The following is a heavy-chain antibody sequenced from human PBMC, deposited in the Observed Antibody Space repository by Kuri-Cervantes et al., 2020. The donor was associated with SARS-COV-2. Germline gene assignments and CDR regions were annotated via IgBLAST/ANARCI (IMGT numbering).Heavy chain of an antibody. J-gene: IGHJ4*02. CDR1: GGSISSSSYY. Sequence: GSLRLSCTVSGGSISSSSYYWGWIRQPPGKGLEWIGSIYYSESTYYNPSLKSRVTISVDTSKNQFSLKLSSVTAADTAVYYCARGGYSSSWYEGFDYWGQGTLVTVSS. CDR3: ARGGYSSSWYEGFDY. V-gene: IGHV4-39*01. CDR2: IYYSEST. D-gene: IGHD6-13*01.